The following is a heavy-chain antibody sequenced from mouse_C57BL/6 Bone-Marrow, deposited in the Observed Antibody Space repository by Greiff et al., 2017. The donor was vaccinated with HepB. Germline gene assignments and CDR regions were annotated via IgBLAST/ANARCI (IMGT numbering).Heavy chain of an antibody. CDR3: SRKGSSYWYFDV. Sequence: VQLQQSGAELVRPGASVTLSCKASGYTFTDYEMHWVKQTPVHGLEWIGAIDPETGGTAYNQKFKGKAILTADKSSSTAYMELRSLTSEDSAVYYCSRKGSSYWYFDVWGTGTTVTVSS. CDR1: GYTFTDYE. J-gene: IGHJ1*03. D-gene: IGHD1-1*01. V-gene: IGHV1-15*01. CDR2: IDPETGGT.